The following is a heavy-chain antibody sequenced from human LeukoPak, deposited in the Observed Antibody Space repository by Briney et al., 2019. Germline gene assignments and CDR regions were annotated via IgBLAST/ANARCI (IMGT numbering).Heavy chain of an antibody. CDR1: GFTFSSYA. CDR3: ARERGSYGNNWFDP. V-gene: IGHV3-64*01. J-gene: IGHJ5*02. Sequence: TGGSLRLSCAASGFTFSSYAMHWVRQAPGKGLEYVSAISSNGGSTYYANSVKGRFTISRDNSKNTLYLQMGSLRAEDMAVYYCARERGSYGNNWFDPWGQGTLVTVSS. D-gene: IGHD5-18*01. CDR2: ISSNGGST.